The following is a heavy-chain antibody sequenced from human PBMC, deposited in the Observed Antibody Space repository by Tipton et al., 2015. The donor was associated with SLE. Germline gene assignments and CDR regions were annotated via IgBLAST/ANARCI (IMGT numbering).Heavy chain of an antibody. CDR3: ARAEGSWDAFDI. CDR2: VFYSGST. Sequence: TLSLTCSVSGGSISTTDHYWGWIRQPPGKGLEWIGSVFYSGSTNYNPSLKSRVTISVDTSKNQFSLKLSSVTAADTAVYYCARAEGSWDAFDIWGQGTMVTVSS. J-gene: IGHJ3*02. D-gene: IGHD2-15*01. V-gene: IGHV4-39*07. CDR1: GGSISTTDHY.